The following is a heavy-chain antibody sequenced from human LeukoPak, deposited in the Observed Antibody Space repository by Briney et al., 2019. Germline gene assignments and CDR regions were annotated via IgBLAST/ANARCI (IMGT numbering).Heavy chain of an antibody. V-gene: IGHV4-59*01. CDR1: GGSISSYY. CDR2: IYYSGST. D-gene: IGHD3-9*01. J-gene: IGHJ2*01. Sequence: SETLSLTCTVSGGSISSYYWSWIRQPPGKGLEWIGYIYYSGSTNYNPSLKSRVTISVDTSKNQFSLKLSSVADADTAVYYCARLYFDWPDWYFDLWGRGTLVTVSS. CDR3: ARLYFDWPDWYFDL.